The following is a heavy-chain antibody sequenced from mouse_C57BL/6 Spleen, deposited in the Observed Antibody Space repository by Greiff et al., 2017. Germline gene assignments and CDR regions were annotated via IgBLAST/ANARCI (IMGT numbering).Heavy chain of an antibody. D-gene: IGHD1-1*01. J-gene: IGHJ3*01. CDR3: ERDIMGSGFAH. Sequence: VQLQQSGPALVKPGASVKISCKASGYTFTDYYINWVKQSHGKSLEWIGDINPNNGGTSYNQKFKGKATLTVDKSSSTAYMELRSLTSEDSAVYDGERDIMGSGFAHWGQGTLVTVSA. V-gene: IGHV1-26*01. CDR1: GYTFTDYY. CDR2: INPNNGGT.